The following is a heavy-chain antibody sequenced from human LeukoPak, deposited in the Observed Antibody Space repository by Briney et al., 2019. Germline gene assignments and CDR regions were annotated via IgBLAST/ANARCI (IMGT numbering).Heavy chain of an antibody. J-gene: IGHJ4*02. Sequence: ASVKVSCKASGYTFTGYYMHWVRQAPGQGLEWMGWINPNSGGTNYAQKFQGRVTMTRDTSISTAYMELSRLRSDDTAVYYCARGLEYSGYDSGYYFDYWGQGTLVTVSS. CDR1: GYTFTGYY. CDR2: INPNSGGT. CDR3: ARGLEYSGYDSGYYFDY. V-gene: IGHV1-2*02. D-gene: IGHD5-12*01.